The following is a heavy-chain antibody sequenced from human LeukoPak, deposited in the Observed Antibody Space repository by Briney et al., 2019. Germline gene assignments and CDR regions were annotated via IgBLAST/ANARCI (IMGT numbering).Heavy chain of an antibody. CDR2: ISGGTT. Sequence: PGGSLRLSCAASGFTISTYGMSWVRQAPGKGLEWVSSISGGTTYYEDSVKGRFTISRDNSKNTVSLQMNSLRAEDTAVYYCAKSVYHSGNYWGQGTLVTVSS. V-gene: IGHV3-23*01. CDR3: AKSVYHSGNY. D-gene: IGHD3-10*01. J-gene: IGHJ4*02. CDR1: GFTISTYG.